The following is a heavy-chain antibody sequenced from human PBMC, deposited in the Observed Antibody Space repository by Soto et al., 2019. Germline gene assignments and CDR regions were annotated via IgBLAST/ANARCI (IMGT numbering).Heavy chain of an antibody. V-gene: IGHV4-31*03. CDR2: IYHSGST. CDR3: ARDPSMGTNDY. J-gene: IGHJ4*02. D-gene: IGHD5-18*01. CDR1: GGSISSGGYY. Sequence: PSETLSLTCTVSGGSISSGGYYWSWIRQHPGKGLEWIGYIYHSGSTNYNPSLKSRVTISVDTSKNQFSLKLSSVTAADTAVYYCARDPSMGTNDYWGQGTLVTVSS.